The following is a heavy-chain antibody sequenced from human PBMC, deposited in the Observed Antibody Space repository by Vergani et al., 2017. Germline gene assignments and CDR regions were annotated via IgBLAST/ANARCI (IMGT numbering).Heavy chain of an antibody. V-gene: IGHV4-61*02. Sequence: QVQLQESGPGLVKPSQTLSLTCTVSGGSIISPNYYWSWLRQPAGKGLEWIGRIHTVGSTNYNPSLQGRVTMSEDTSKNPFSLSLTSVTAADTAVYFCARGSCLGCSCYKALFDYWGQGILVTVSS. CDR2: IHTVGST. D-gene: IGHD3-22*01. CDR3: ARGSCLGCSCYKALFDY. J-gene: IGHJ4*02. CDR1: GGSIISPNYY.